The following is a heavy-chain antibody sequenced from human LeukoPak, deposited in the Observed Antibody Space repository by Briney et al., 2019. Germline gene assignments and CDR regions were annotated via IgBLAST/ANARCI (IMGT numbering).Heavy chain of an antibody. Sequence: GGSLRLSCAASGFTFSSYAMSWVRQAPGKGLEWVSAISGSGGSTYYADSVKGRFTISTDNSKNTLYLQMNSLRAEDTAVYYCAKTGRWATVPTEFYWGQGTLVTVSS. CDR2: ISGSGGST. J-gene: IGHJ4*02. V-gene: IGHV3-23*01. CDR1: GFTFSSYA. CDR3: AKTGRWATVPTEFY. D-gene: IGHD4-11*01.